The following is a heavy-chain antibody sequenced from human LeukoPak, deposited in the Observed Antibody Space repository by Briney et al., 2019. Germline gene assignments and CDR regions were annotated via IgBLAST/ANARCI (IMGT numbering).Heavy chain of an antibody. CDR1: GGSFSGYY. CDR2: INHSGST. CDR3: ARAYYYDILTGYLLYYGMDV. J-gene: IGHJ6*02. Sequence: SETLSLTCAVYGGSFSGYYWSWIRQPPGKGLEWIGEINHSGSTNYNPSLKSRVTISVDTSKNQFSLKLSSVTAADTAVYYCARAYYYDILTGYLLYYGMDVWGQETTVTVSS. V-gene: IGHV4-34*01. D-gene: IGHD3-9*01.